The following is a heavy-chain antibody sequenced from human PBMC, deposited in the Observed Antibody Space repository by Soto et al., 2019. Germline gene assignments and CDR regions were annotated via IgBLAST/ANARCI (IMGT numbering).Heavy chain of an antibody. Sequence: PSETLSLTCTVSGGSISSHYWSWIRQPPGKRLEWIGYVHNSGSTNYNPSLKSRVTTAVDTSKTQFSLRLSSVTAADTAVYYCARLGGYCSSSRCQGYYAVDVWGQGTTVTVSS. V-gene: IGHV4-59*08. D-gene: IGHD2-2*01. CDR1: GGSISSHY. CDR2: VHNSGST. CDR3: ARLGGYCSSSRCQGYYAVDV. J-gene: IGHJ6*02.